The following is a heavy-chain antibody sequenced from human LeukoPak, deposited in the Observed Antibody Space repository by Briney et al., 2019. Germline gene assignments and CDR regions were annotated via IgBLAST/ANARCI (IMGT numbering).Heavy chain of an antibody. CDR1: GFTFSNYW. D-gene: IGHD4-17*01. J-gene: IGHJ5*02. CDR2: IKQDGSEK. CDR3: ARDGRGASTQYNWFDP. V-gene: IGHV3-7*01. Sequence: PGGSQRLSCAASGFTFSNYWMSWVRQAPGKGLEWVANIKQDGSEKYYVDSVKGRFTISRDNAKTSLYLQMNSLRAEDTAVYYCARDGRGASTQYNWFDPWGQGTLVTVSS.